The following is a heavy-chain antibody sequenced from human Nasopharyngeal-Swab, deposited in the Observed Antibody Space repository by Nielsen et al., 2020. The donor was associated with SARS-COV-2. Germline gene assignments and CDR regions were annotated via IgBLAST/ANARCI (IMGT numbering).Heavy chain of an antibody. D-gene: IGHD1-26*01. V-gene: IGHV1-24*01. CDR3: ATATPYGRFDWFDP. CDR1: GYTLSELS. Sequence: ASLQVSCKVSGYTLSELSMHWVRQAPGKGLEWMGGFDPEDGETIYAQKFQGRVTMTEDTSTDTAYMELSSLRSEDTAVYYCATATPYGRFDWFDPWGQGTLVTVSS. CDR2: FDPEDGET. J-gene: IGHJ5*02.